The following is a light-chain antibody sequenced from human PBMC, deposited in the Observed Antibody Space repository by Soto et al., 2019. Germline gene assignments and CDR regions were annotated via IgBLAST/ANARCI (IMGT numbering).Light chain of an antibody. Sequence: EIVMPQSPATLSVSPGERATLSCRSSQSVSSNLAWYQQKPGQAPRLLIYGASTRATGIPARFSGSGSGTEFTLTISSLQSEDFAVYYWQQYNNWPRTFGQGTEVEIK. CDR2: GAS. CDR3: QQYNNWPRT. CDR1: QSVSSN. J-gene: IGKJ1*01. V-gene: IGKV3-15*01.